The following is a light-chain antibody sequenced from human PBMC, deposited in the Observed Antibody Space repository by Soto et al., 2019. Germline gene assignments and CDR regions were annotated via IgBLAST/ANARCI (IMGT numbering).Light chain of an antibody. CDR2: DVS. J-gene: IGLJ1*01. V-gene: IGLV2-14*03. CDR1: SSDVGAYNF. CDR3: SSYTSSSTHV. Sequence: QSVLTQPASVSGSRGQSITISCTGTSSDVGAYNFVSWYQQHPGKLPNLMIFDVSRRPSGVSDRFSGSKSGNTASLTISGLQAEDEGDYYCSSYTSSSTHVFGSGTKLTVL.